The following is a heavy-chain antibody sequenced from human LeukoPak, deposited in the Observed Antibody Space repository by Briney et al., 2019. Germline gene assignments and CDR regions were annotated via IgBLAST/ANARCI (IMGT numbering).Heavy chain of an antibody. V-gene: IGHV4-59*01. D-gene: IGHD2-21*02. Sequence: SETLSLTCTVSGGSISSYYWSWIRQPPGKGLEWIGYIYYSGSTNYNPSLKSRVTISVDTSKNQFSLKLSSVTAADTAVYYCAREAGAYCGGDCFDAFDIWGQGTMVTVSS. J-gene: IGHJ3*02. CDR3: AREAGAYCGGDCFDAFDI. CDR2: IYYSGST. CDR1: GGSISSYY.